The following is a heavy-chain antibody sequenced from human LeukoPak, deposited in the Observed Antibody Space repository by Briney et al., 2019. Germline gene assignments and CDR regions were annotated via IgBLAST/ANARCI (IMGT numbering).Heavy chain of an antibody. CDR3: ARGAYYYDSSGYYYGRYFDL. Sequence: SETLSLTCAVYGGSFSGYYWSWIRQPPGKGLEWIGYIYYSGSTNYNPSLKSRVTISVDTSKNQFSLKLSSVTAADTAVYYCARGAYYYDSSGYYYGRYFDLWGRGTLVTVSS. CDR2: IYYSGST. V-gene: IGHV4-59*01. D-gene: IGHD3-22*01. CDR1: GGSFSGYY. J-gene: IGHJ2*01.